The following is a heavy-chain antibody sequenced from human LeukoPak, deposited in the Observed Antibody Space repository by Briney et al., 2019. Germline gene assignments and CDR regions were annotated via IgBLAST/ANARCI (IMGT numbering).Heavy chain of an antibody. D-gene: IGHD3-3*01. CDR1: GGSISSSTYY. V-gene: IGHV4-39*01. CDR2: IYYRGST. Sequence: SETLSLTCTVSGGSISSSTYYWGWIRQPPGKGLEWIGTIYYRGSTYYNPSLKSRVTISVDTSKNQFSLKLTSVTAADTAVYYCARLGRTYYDFWSGPWGQGTLVAVSS. CDR3: ARLGRTYYDFWSGP. J-gene: IGHJ5*02.